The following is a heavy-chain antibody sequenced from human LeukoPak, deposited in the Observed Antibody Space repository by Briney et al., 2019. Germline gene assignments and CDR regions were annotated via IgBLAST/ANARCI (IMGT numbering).Heavy chain of an antibody. CDR2: ISSSGSTI. Sequence: PGGSLRLSCAASGFTFSDYYMSWIRQAPGKGLEWVSYISSSGSTIYYADSVKGRFTISRDNAKNSLYLQMNSLRAEDTAVYYCARDRVRGSGSYPHYYYYYGMDVWGQGTTVTVS. J-gene: IGHJ6*02. V-gene: IGHV3-11*01. D-gene: IGHD3-10*01. CDR3: ARDRVRGSGSYPHYYYYYGMDV. CDR1: GFTFSDYY.